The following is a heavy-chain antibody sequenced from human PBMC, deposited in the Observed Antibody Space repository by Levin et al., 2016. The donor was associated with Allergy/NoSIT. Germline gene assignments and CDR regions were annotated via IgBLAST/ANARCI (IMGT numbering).Heavy chain of an antibody. Sequence: GGSLRLSCAASGFTFSSYWMHWVRQAPGKGLVWVSRVNSGGTVTSYADSVKGRFTISRDNARNTLYLQMNSLTAEDTALYYCVRLRVGPYGDPGAFDNWGQGTMVTVSS. V-gene: IGHV3-74*01. J-gene: IGHJ3*02. D-gene: IGHD3-10*01. CDR3: VRLRVGPYGDPGAFDN. CDR1: GFTFSSYW. CDR2: VNSGGTVT.